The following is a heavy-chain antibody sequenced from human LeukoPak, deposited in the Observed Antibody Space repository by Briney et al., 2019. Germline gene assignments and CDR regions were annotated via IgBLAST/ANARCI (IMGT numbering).Heavy chain of an antibody. J-gene: IGHJ5*02. D-gene: IGHD2-21*02. Sequence: SETLSLTCTVSGGSISSSSYYWGWIRQPPGKGLEWIGSIYYSGSTYYSASLKSRVTISVDTSKNHFSLKLSSVTATDTAVYYCARALCGGDCYGENWFDPWGQGTLVTVSS. V-gene: IGHV4-39*02. CDR3: ARALCGGDCYGENWFDP. CDR2: IYYSGST. CDR1: GGSISSSSYY.